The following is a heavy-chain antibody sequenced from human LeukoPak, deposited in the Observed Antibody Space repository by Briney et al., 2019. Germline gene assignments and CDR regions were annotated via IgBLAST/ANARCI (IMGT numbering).Heavy chain of an antibody. D-gene: IGHD3-10*01. V-gene: IGHV3-9*01. Sequence: GGSLRLSCVASGLTLDRYAMHWVRQGPGKGLEWVAGFSLDTDRIDYADSVRGRFTVSKDDAKKTLYLQMNNLRTEDTALYYCTKDITPGGADVWGQGTTVTGSS. CDR2: FSLDTDRI. J-gene: IGHJ6*02. CDR3: TKDITPGGADV. CDR1: GLTLDRYA.